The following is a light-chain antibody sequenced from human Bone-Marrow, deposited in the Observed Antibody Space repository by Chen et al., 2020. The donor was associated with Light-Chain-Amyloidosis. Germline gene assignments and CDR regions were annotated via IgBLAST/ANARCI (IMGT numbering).Light chain of an antibody. J-gene: IGKJ4*01. CDR3: QQYGTSPLT. CDR2: GSS. V-gene: IGKV3-20*01. Sequence: EIVLTQSPGTLSLSPGEGVNLSCRASQTISSNYLTWYQQKFGQAPMLLIYGSSSRATGIPDRFTGSGSGTDVTLTINRLEPEDFAMYYCQQYGTSPLTFGGGTKVEI. CDR1: QTISSNY.